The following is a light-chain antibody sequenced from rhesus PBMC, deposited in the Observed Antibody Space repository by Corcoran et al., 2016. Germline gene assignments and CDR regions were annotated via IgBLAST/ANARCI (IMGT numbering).Light chain of an antibody. CDR2: AAS. Sequence: DIQMTQSPSSLSASVGDRVTITCRASQGIDDYLSWYPQKPGKSPKRLIYAASSLESGVPSRLSGSGSGTECTLTISGLQPEDFADYYCLQGYGVPLTFGGGTKVELK. CDR3: LQGYGVPLT. J-gene: IGKJ4*01. CDR1: QGIDDY. V-gene: IGKV1-36*02.